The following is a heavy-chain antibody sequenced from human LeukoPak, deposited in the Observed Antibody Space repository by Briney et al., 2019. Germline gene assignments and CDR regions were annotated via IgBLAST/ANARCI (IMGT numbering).Heavy chain of an antibody. J-gene: IGHJ4*02. D-gene: IGHD3-16*01. CDR2: IYSSGAT. CDR3: ARHGVRRAFDY. Sequence: SQTLSLTCTVSGGSISSGGYYWSWIRQHPGKGLEWIGYIYSSGATYYNPSLKSRVSISVDTSKNQFSLKLSSVTAADTAVYYCARHGVRRAFDYWGQGTLVTVSS. CDR1: GGSISSGGYY. V-gene: IGHV4-31*03.